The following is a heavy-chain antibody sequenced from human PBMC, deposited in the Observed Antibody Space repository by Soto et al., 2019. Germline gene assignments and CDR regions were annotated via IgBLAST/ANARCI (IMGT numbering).Heavy chain of an antibody. V-gene: IGHV1-2*02. D-gene: IGHD3-3*01. CDR3: ARGGGVGVAGSAAFDM. CDR1: GYPVTAYY. Sequence: QLHLVQSGAVVKKPGASVTVSCSASGYPVTAYYMHWVRQAPGRGLEWMGGINPATGAAKYTQTCQGRVNMARDTSKSTVFMELSGLTSEDTAVFYCARGGGVGVAGSAAFDMWGQGTLVTVSS. CDR2: INPATGAA. J-gene: IGHJ3*02.